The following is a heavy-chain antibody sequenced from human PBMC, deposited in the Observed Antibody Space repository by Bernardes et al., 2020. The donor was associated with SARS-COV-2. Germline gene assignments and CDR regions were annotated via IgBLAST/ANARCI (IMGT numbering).Heavy chain of an antibody. CDR3: ARSRITIFGVVIKFDP. Sequence: ASVKVSCKASGYTFTSYGIVWVRQAPGQGLEWMGWISAYNGNTNYAQKLQGRVTMTTDTSTSTAYMELRSLRSDDTAVYYCARSRITIFGVVIKFDPWGQGTLVTVSS. V-gene: IGHV1-18*04. CDR2: ISAYNGNT. CDR1: GYTFTSYG. J-gene: IGHJ5*02. D-gene: IGHD3-3*01.